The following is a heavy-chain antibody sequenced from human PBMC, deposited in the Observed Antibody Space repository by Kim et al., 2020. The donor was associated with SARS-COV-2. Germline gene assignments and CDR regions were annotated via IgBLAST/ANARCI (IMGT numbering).Heavy chain of an antibody. Sequence: GRFTLPRNNSKNTLYLQMNSLRPEDTAFYYCAKAAYCTSISCYTFFDSWGQGTLVTVSS. V-gene: IGHV3-23*01. J-gene: IGHJ4*02. D-gene: IGHD2-2*02. CDR3: AKAAYCTSISCYTFFDS.